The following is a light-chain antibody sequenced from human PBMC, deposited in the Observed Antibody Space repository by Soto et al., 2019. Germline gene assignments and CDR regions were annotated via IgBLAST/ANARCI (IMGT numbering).Light chain of an antibody. CDR1: TGAVTSGHF. CDR2: DTN. Sequence: QAVVTQEPSLTVSPGGTVTLTCGSSTGAVTSGHFPYWFQQKPGQAPTTLIYDTNNKHSWTPARFSGSLLGGKAALTLSGAQPADEADYYCLLSYSGARVFGGGTKLTVL. V-gene: IGLV7-46*01. J-gene: IGLJ3*02. CDR3: LLSYSGARV.